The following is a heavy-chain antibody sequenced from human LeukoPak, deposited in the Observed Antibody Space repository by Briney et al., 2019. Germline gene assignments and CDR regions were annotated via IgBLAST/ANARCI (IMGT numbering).Heavy chain of an antibody. CDR3: ARGGDSSGFY. V-gene: IGHV4-4*07. D-gene: IGHD6-19*01. CDR2: IYTSGST. J-gene: IGHJ4*02. Sequence: PSETLSLTCTVSGGSISSYYWSWIRQPAGKGLEWIGRIYTSGSTNHNPSLKSRVTISVDKSKNQFSLKLSSVTAADTAVYYCARGGDSSGFYWGQGTLVTVSS. CDR1: GGSISSYY.